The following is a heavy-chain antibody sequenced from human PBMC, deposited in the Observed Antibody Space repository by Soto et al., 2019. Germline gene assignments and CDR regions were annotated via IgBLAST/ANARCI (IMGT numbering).Heavy chain of an antibody. CDR3: ASSLIYGMHX. V-gene: IGHV4-30-4*01. Sequence: SETLSLPYSVSGGSISSGYYYWSWIRQPPGKGREFIGNIYYSGNTYYNPSLKSRLIISIDTSNNQFSLKVGSVTAADTAVYYCASSLIYGMHXWGQGTTFTVS. CDR2: IYYSGNT. J-gene: IGHJ6*02. CDR1: GGSISSGYYY. D-gene: IGHD3-22*01.